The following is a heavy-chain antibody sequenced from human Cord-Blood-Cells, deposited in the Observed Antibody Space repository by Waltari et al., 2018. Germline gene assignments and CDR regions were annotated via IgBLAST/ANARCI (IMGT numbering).Heavy chain of an antibody. D-gene: IGHD2-2*01. V-gene: IGHV1-2*02. CDR3: ARDGIVVVPAAIAGGDY. CDR1: GYTFTGYY. J-gene: IGHJ4*02. CDR2: INPNSGGT. Sequence: QVQLVQSGAEVKKPGASVKVSCKASGYTFTGYYMPWVRQAPGQGLEWMGWINPNSGGTNYAQKFQGRVTMTRDTSISTAYMELSRLRSDDTAVYYCARDGIVVVPAAIAGGDYWGQGTLVTVSS.